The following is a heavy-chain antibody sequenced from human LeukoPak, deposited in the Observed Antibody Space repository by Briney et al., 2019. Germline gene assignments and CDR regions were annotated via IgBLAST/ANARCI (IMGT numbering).Heavy chain of an antibody. V-gene: IGHV4-30-4*01. CDR2: IYYSGST. J-gene: IGHJ4*02. Sequence: SETLSLTCTVSGGSISSGDYYWSWIRQPPGKGLEWIGYIYYSGSTYYNPSLESRVTISVDTSKNQFSLKLSSVTAADTAVYYCARGYSYGYYYFDYWGQGTLVTVSS. D-gene: IGHD5-18*01. CDR3: ARGYSYGYYYFDY. CDR1: GGSISSGDYY.